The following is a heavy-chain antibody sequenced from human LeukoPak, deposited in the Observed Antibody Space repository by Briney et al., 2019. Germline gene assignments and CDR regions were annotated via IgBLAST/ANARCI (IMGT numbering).Heavy chain of an antibody. J-gene: IGHJ6*02. CDR3: ARCGYSYGLLNYYYGMDV. V-gene: IGHV4-59*01. Sequence: SETLSLTCTVSGGSISSYYWSWIRQPPGKGLEWIGYIYYSGSTNYNPSLKSRVTISVDTSKNQFSLKLSSMTAADTAVYYCARCGYSYGLLNYYYGMDVWGQGTTVTVSS. CDR1: GGSISSYY. D-gene: IGHD5-18*01. CDR2: IYYSGST.